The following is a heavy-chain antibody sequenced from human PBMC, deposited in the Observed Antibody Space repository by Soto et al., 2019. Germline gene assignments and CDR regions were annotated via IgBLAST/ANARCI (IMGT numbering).Heavy chain of an antibody. D-gene: IGHD5-12*01. V-gene: IGHV4-30-4*01. CDR1: GGSISSGDYY. J-gene: IGHJ6*02. Sequence: SETLSLTCIVSGGSISSGDYYWSWIRQPPGKGLEWIGYIYYSGSTDYNPSLRSRLTISVDTSKNQFSLRLTSVTAADTAVYYCVRTRYSAYYYYYHMDVWGQGTTVTVSS. CDR3: VRTRYSAYYYYYHMDV. CDR2: IYYSGST.